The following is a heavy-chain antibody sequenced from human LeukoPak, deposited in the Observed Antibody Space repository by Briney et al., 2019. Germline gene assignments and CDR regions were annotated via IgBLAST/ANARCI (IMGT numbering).Heavy chain of an antibody. CDR2: IYYSGST. V-gene: IGHV4-59*08. CDR3: ARHGSYYDFWSGYPFDY. D-gene: IGHD3-3*01. J-gene: IGHJ4*02. CDR1: GDSISRYY. Sequence: SETLSLTCTVSGDSISRYYWSRIRQPPGKGLEWIGYIYYSGSTNYNPSLKSRVTISVDTSKNQFSLKLSSVTAAYTAVFYCARHGSYYDFWSGYPFDYWGQGTLVTVSS.